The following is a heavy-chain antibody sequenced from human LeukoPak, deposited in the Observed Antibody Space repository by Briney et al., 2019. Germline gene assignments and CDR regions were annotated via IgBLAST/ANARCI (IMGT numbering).Heavy chain of an antibody. J-gene: IGHJ5*02. D-gene: IGHD3-10*01. CDR1: GGSISSGSYY. Sequence: SQTLSLTCTVSGGSISSGSYYWSWIRQPAGKGLEWIGRIYTSGSTNYNPSLKSRVTISVDTSKNQFSPKLSSVTAADTAVYYCAREWFGEVNWFDPWGQGTLVTVSS. CDR3: AREWFGEVNWFDP. CDR2: IYTSGST. V-gene: IGHV4-61*02.